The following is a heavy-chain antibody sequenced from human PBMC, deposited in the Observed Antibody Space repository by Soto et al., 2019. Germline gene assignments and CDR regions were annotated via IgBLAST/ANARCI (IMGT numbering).Heavy chain of an antibody. V-gene: IGHV1-3*05. CDR2: INAGNGNT. J-gene: IGHJ5*02. CDR1: GYTFSDYA. Sequence: QVQLVQSGAEEKKPGASVKVSCKASGYTFSDYAIHWVRQATGQRPEWMGWINAGNGNTKYSQKFQGRVTITRDTSASTAYRKLSSLRSEDTAVFSCARGTPVWFDPWGQGNVVTVSP. CDR3: ARGTPVWFDP. D-gene: IGHD3-10*01.